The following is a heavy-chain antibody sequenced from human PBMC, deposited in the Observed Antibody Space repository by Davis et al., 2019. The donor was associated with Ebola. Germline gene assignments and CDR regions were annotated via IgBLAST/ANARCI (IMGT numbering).Heavy chain of an antibody. CDR1: GGSFSGYY. CDR2: INHSGST. D-gene: IGHD3-3*01. Sequence: MPSETLSLTCAVYGGSFSGYYWSWIRQPPGKGLEWIGEINHSGSTNYNPSLKSRVTISVDTSKNQFSLKLSSVTAADTAVYYCARRGFWSGYGGYFDYWGRGTLVTVSS. V-gene: IGHV4-34*01. J-gene: IGHJ4*02. CDR3: ARRGFWSGYGGYFDY.